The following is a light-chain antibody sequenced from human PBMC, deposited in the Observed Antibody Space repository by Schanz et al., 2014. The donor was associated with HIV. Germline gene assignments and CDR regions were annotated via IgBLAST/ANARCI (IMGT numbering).Light chain of an antibody. Sequence: EIVLTQSPATLSLSPGERATLSCRASQSVSSYLAWYQQKPGQAPRLLIYDASNRATGIPARFSGSGSGTDFTLTISSLQSEDFAVYYCQQYGSSPPITFGQGTRLEI. J-gene: IGKJ5*01. CDR3: QQYGSSPPIT. CDR1: QSVSSY. CDR2: DAS. V-gene: IGKV3-11*01.